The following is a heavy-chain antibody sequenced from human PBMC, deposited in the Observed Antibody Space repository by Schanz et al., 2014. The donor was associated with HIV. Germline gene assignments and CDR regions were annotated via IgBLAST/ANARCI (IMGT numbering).Heavy chain of an antibody. CDR3: ARETSGFSTSWPPRYHYYGMDV. D-gene: IGHD6-13*01. Sequence: EVQLVESGGGVVQPGGSLRLSCAASGFLFSSYGMSWVRQAPGKGLEWVSVISGSGGSTYYADSVKGRFTISRDNSKNTLYLEMNSLRPEDTAVYYCARETSGFSTSWPPRYHYYGMDVWGQGTTVTVSS. CDR1: GFLFSSYG. J-gene: IGHJ6*02. V-gene: IGHV3-23*04. CDR2: ISGSGGST.